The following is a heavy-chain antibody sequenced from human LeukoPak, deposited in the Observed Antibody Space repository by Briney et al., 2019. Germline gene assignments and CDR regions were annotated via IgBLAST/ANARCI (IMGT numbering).Heavy chain of an antibody. D-gene: IGHD6-13*01. V-gene: IGHV3-7*04. CDR3: ARVGYSIAAAGHDFDY. J-gene: IGHJ4*02. CDR1: GFTFSSYW. Sequence: GGSLRLSCAASGFTFSSYWMSWVRQAPGKGLEWVANIKQDGSEKYYVDSVKGRFTISRDNAKNSLYLQMNSLRAEDTAVYYCARVGYSIAAAGHDFDYWGQGTLVTVSS. CDR2: IKQDGSEK.